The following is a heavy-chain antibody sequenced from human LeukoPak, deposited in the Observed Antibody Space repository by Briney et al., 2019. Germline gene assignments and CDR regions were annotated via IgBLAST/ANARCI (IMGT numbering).Heavy chain of an antibody. CDR1: GFTFSSHG. V-gene: IGHV3-48*01. CDR2: ISSSSSTI. CDR3: ARDWDVLMVYAIDRQVGY. J-gene: IGHJ4*02. D-gene: IGHD2-8*01. Sequence: GGSLRLSCAASGFTFSSHGMNWVRQAPGKGLEWVSYISSSSSTIYYADSVKGRFTISRDNAKNSLYLQMNSLRAEDTAVYYCARDWDVLMVYAIDRQVGYWGQGTLVTVSS.